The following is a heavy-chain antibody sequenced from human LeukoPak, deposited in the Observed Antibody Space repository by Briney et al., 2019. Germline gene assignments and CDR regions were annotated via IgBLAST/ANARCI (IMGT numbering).Heavy chain of an antibody. V-gene: IGHV3-33*06. J-gene: IGHJ4*02. Sequence: PGGSLRLSCAASGFTFNSYGMHWVRQAPGKGLEWVAVIWYDGSNKYYADSVKGRFTISRDNSKNTLYLQINSLRAEDTAVYYCAKEGRDFRIGYPYYFDYWGQGTLVSVSS. CDR2: IWYDGSNK. CDR1: GFTFNSYG. D-gene: IGHD3-3*01. CDR3: AKEGRDFRIGYPYYFDY.